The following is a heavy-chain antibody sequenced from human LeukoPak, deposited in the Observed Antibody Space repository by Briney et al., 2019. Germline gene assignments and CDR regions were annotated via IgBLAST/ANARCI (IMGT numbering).Heavy chain of an antibody. J-gene: IGHJ3*02. CDR2: ISSSGTYT. CDR1: GFTFYTYS. CDR3: ARGSRFGVVERDAFDI. V-gene: IGHV3-21*01. D-gene: IGHD3-3*01. Sequence: PGGSLRLSCAASGFTFYTYSMNWVRQAPGKGLEWVSSISSSGTYTYYADSVKGRFTISRDNAKNSLYLQMNSLRAEDTAVYYCARGSRFGVVERDAFDIWGQGTMVTVSS.